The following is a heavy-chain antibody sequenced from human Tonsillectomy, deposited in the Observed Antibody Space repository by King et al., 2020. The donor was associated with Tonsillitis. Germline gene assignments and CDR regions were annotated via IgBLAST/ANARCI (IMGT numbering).Heavy chain of an antibody. J-gene: IGHJ6*02. D-gene: IGHD6-13*01. V-gene: IGHV3-21*01. CDR2: ISGSSTYT. CDR3: ARSHSSSWNYYYYGMDV. CDR1: GFTFSSYS. Sequence: VQLVESGGGLVKPGGSLRLSCAASGFTFSSYSMNWVRQAPGKGLEWVSSISGSSTYTYYADSLKGRFTISRDNAKNSLYLQMNSLRAEDTAVYYCARSHSSSWNYYYYGMDVWGQGTTVTVSS.